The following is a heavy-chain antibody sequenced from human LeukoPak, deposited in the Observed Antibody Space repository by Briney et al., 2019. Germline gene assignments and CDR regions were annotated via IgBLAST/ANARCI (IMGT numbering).Heavy chain of an antibody. V-gene: IGHV3-21*01. CDR3: AKVDYYYDGNGSLGRESDAFDI. Sequence: PGGSLRLSCAASGFTFSEYGMSWVRQAPGKGLEWVSSFTTSSPSIYYADSVKGRFIISRDNAKTSVYLQMDSLRVEDTAVYYCAKVDYYYDGNGSLGRESDAFDIWGQGTMVSVSS. CDR1: GFTFSEYG. D-gene: IGHD3-22*01. J-gene: IGHJ3*02. CDR2: FTTSSPSI.